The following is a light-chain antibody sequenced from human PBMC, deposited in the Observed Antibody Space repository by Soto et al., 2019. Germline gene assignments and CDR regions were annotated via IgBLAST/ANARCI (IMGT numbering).Light chain of an antibody. CDR3: QQYDNLPSIT. V-gene: IGKV1-33*01. CDR2: DAS. CDR1: RDISKN. Sequence: DIRMSQSPSSLSACVGDRVTISCQASRDISKNLNWYQQKAGKAPKLLIRDASSLETGVPSRFSGSGSGTHFIFTISSLQPEDFATYYCQQYDNLPSITFGQGTRLEIK. J-gene: IGKJ5*01.